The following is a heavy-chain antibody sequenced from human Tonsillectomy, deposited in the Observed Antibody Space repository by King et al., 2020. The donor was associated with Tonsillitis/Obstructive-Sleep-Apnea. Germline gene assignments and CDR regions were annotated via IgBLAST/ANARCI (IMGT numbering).Heavy chain of an antibody. CDR3: ARGADYMDV. Sequence: VQLVESGGGVVQPGRSLRLSCAASGFTFSSYAMHWVRQAPGKGLEGVAVISYDGSNKYYADSVKGRFTISRDNSKNTLYPQMNSLGAEDTAVYYCARGADYMDVWGKGTTVTVSS. CDR1: GFTFSSYA. CDR2: ISYDGSNK. J-gene: IGHJ6*03. D-gene: IGHD3-16*01. V-gene: IGHV3-30*01.